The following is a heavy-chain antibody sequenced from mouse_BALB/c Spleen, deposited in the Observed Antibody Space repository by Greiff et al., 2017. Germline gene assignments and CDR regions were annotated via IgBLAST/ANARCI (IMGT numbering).Heavy chain of an antibody. Sequence: QVQLKQSGPGLVAPSQSLSITCTVSGFSLTGYGVNWVRQPPGKGLEWLGMIWGDGSTDYNSALKSRLSISKDNSKSQVFLKMNSLQTDDTARYYCAREYGYDPFAYWGQGTLVTVSA. V-gene: IGHV2-6-7*01. J-gene: IGHJ3*01. D-gene: IGHD2-2*01. CDR2: IWGDGST. CDR1: GFSLTGYG. CDR3: AREYGYDPFAY.